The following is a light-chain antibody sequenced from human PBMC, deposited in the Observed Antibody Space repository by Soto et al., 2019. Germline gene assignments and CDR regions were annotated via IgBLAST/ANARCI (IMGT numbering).Light chain of an antibody. CDR2: WAS. Sequence: DIVMTQSPDSLAVSLGERATINCKSSQSVLYSSNNKNYLAWYQQKPGQLPKLLIYWASTRESGVPDRFSGSGSGTDFTLTISSLQAKDVAVYYCQQYYSTPRTFGQGTKAEIK. J-gene: IGKJ1*01. CDR1: QSVLYSSNNKNY. CDR3: QQYYSTPRT. V-gene: IGKV4-1*01.